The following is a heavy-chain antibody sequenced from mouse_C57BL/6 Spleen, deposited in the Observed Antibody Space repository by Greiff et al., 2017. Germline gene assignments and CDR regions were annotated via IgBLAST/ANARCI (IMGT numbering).Heavy chain of an antibody. J-gene: IGHJ1*03. CDR2: ISYDGSN. CDR1: GYSITSGYY. V-gene: IGHV3-6*01. Sequence: EVQLQESGPGLVKPSQSLSLTCSVTGYSITSGYYWNWIRQFPGNKLEWMGYISYDGSNNYNPSLKNRISITRDTSKNTFFLKLNSVTTEDTATYYCARGSSSYWYFDDWGTGTTVTVSS. CDR3: ARGSSSYWYFDD. D-gene: IGHD1-1*01.